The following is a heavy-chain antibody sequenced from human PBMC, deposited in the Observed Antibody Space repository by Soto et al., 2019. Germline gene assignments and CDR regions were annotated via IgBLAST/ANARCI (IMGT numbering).Heavy chain of an antibody. V-gene: IGHV4-59*01. D-gene: IGHD6-13*01. CDR1: GGSMRNYF. CDR3: AAGEASSRNLAPYYLDF. CDR2: IHYSGTT. J-gene: IGHJ4*02. Sequence: SETLSLTCTVSGGSMRNYFWTWIRQPPGKGLEWIGYIHYSGTTSFFPSYNPSLRSRVTISEDTSKNQFSLKLLSVTTADTAVYFCAAGEASSRNLAPYYLDFWGQGTLVTVSA.